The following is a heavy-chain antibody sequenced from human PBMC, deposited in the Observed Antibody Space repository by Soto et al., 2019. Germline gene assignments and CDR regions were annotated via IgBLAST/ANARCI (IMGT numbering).Heavy chain of an antibody. D-gene: IGHD3-10*01. J-gene: IGHJ6*02. CDR2: IMPTVDSA. Sequence: QVQLVQSGAEVKNPGSSVKVSCKASEGTLSDYAVSWVRQARGQGLEWMGGIMPTVDSANYAQKFQGRLTITADESTSTANMELSSLTSDDTAIYYCAVAAVREILSEQSSGMAVWGQGTTVTVSS. V-gene: IGHV1-69*01. CDR3: AVAAVREILSEQSSGMAV. CDR1: EGTLSDYA.